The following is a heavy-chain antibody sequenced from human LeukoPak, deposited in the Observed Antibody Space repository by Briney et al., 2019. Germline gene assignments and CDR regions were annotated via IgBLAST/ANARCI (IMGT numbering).Heavy chain of an antibody. D-gene: IGHD2-15*01. CDR3: ARDSARCCSGGSCYSNY. Sequence: ASVKVSCKASGYTFTSYGISWVRQAPGQGLEWMGWISAYNGNTNYAQKLQGRVTMTTDTSTSTAYMELRSLRSDDTAVYYCARDSARCCSGGSCYSNYWGQGTLVTVSS. V-gene: IGHV1-18*04. J-gene: IGHJ4*02. CDR1: GYTFTSYG. CDR2: ISAYNGNT.